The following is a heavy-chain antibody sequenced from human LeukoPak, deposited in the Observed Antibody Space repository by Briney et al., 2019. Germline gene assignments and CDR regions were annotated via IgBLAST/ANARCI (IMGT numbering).Heavy chain of an antibody. J-gene: IGHJ3*02. Sequence: ASVKVSCKASGYTFTSYGISWVRQAPGQGLEWMGWISAYNGNTNYAQKLRGRVTMTTDTSTSTAYMELRSLRSDDTAVYYCARVGGDMEQGAFDIWGQGTMVTVSS. CDR1: GYTFTSYG. CDR2: ISAYNGNT. V-gene: IGHV1-18*01. D-gene: IGHD1/OR15-1a*01. CDR3: ARVGGDMEQGAFDI.